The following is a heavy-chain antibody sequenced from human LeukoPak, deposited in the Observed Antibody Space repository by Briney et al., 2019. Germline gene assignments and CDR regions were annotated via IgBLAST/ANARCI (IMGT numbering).Heavy chain of an antibody. J-gene: IGHJ4*02. CDR2: IYYSGST. CDR1: GGSISSSSFF. CDR3: ARGWPGGCSNN. V-gene: IGHV4-39*07. Sequence: SETLSLTCTVSGGSISSSSFFWGWIRQPPGKGLEWIASIYYSGSTYYNPSLKSRVTISVDTSKNQFFLRLTSVTAADTALYFCARGWPGGCSNNWGQGTLVTVSS. D-gene: IGHD2-15*01.